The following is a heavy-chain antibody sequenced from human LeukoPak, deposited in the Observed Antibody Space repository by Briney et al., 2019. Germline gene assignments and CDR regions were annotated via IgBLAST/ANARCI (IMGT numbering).Heavy chain of an antibody. CDR3: ARLAFCTNAVCFSNYYYSMDV. Sequence: GESLEISCKGSGYIFTSYWIGWVRQLPGKGLEWMGIIYPDDSDTKYSPSLQGQVTISADKSSSTAYLQWSSLKASDTAMYYCARLAFCTNAVCFSNYYYSMDVWGRGTTVTVSS. J-gene: IGHJ6*03. CDR2: IYPDDSDT. CDR1: GYIFTSYW. D-gene: IGHD2-8*01. V-gene: IGHV5-51*01.